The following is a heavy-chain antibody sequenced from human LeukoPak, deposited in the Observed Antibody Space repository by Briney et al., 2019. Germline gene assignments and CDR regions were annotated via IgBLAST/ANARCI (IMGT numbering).Heavy chain of an antibody. CDR3: AKPDIDY. CDR2: ISYDGSNK. J-gene: IGHJ4*02. CDR1: GFTFSSYG. D-gene: IGHD1-14*01. Sequence: QTGGSLRLSCAASGFTFSSYGMHWVRQAPGKGLEWVAVISYDGSNKYYADSVKGRFTISRDNSKNTLYLQMNSLRAEDTAVYYCAKPDIDYWGQGTLVTVSS. V-gene: IGHV3-30*18.